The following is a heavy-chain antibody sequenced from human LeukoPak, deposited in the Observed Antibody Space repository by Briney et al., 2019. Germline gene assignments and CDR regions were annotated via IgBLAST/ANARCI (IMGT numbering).Heavy chain of an antibody. CDR1: GFMFSNYY. Sequence: QPGGSLRLSCVGSGFMFSNYYMYWVRQAPGKGLVWVSRIKNAGIDTIYADSVKGRFTVSRDNAKNTVYLQMSSLRAEDTADYYCARGGYGHNMDVWGEGTTVTVSS. V-gene: IGHV3-74*01. CDR2: IKNAGIDT. J-gene: IGHJ6*03. D-gene: IGHD3-10*01. CDR3: ARGGYGHNMDV.